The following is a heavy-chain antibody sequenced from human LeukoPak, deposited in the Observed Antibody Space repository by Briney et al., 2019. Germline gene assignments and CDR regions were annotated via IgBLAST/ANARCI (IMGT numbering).Heavy chain of an antibody. CDR2: INHSGST. J-gene: IGHJ6*03. CDR3: ARFPMVAVAYRCYYMDV. D-gene: IGHD3-22*01. V-gene: IGHV4-34*01. CDR1: GESFSAYY. Sequence: SETLSLTCAVYGESFSAYYWTWIRQPPGKGLEWIGEINHSGSTNYNPSLKSRVTMSVDTSKNQFSLKLSSVTAADTAVYYCARFPMVAVAYRCYYMDVWGKGTTVTVSS.